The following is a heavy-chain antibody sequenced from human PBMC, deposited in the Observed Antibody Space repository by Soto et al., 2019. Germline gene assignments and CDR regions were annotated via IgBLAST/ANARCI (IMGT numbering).Heavy chain of an antibody. CDR2: ISGSGGST. J-gene: IGHJ6*03. V-gene: IGHV3-23*01. CDR1: GFTFSSYA. D-gene: IGHD3-3*01. CDR3: AKGITIFGVVIPDYYYMDV. Sequence: GGSLRLSCAASGFTFSSYAMSWVRQAPGKGLEWVSAISGSGGSTYYADSVEGRFTISRDNSKNTLYLQMNSLRAEDTAVYYCAKGITIFGVVIPDYYYMDVWGKGTTVTVSS.